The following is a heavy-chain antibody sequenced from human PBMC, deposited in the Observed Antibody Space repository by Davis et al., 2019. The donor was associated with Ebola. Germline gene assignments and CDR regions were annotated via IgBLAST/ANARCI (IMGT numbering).Heavy chain of an antibody. CDR2: IYYNGRT. J-gene: IGHJ2*01. CDR1: GGSISSGTYY. D-gene: IGHD6-6*01. CDR3: ARLSGLFSSSSGALFFDL. Sequence: SETLSLTCTVSGGSISSGTYYWGWVRQPPGKGLEWIVAIYYNGRTYYNPSLESQVTISLDTSRNQFSLKLRSVTAADTAVYFCARLSGLFSSSSGALFFDLWGRGTLVSVSS. V-gene: IGHV4-39*07.